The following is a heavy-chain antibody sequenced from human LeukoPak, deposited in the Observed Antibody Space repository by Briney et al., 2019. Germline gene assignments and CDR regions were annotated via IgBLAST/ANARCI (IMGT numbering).Heavy chain of an antibody. CDR1: GFTLGSYE. V-gene: IGHV3-23*01. CDR3: AKDQSRDYYGSGSYYTGGWAFDY. CDR2: ISGSGGST. Sequence: GGSLRLSCAASGFTLGSYEMNWVRQAPGKGLEWVSAISGSGGSTYYADSVKGRFTISRDNSKNTLYLQMNSLRAEDTAVYYCAKDQSRDYYGSGSYYTGGWAFDYWGQGTLVTVSS. D-gene: IGHD3-10*01. J-gene: IGHJ4*02.